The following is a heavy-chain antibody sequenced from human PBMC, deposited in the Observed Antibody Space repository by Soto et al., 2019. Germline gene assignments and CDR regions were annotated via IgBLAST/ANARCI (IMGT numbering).Heavy chain of an antibody. V-gene: IGHV6-1*01. Sequence: PSQTLSRTCAISGDNVSSNSAAWNWNRQSPSRGLEWLGRTYYRSKWYNDYAVSVKSRITINPDTSKNQFSLQLNSVTPEDTAVYSCARQVGLGRVFDYWGQGTLVTVSS. D-gene: IGHD2-15*01. CDR2: TYYRSKWYN. J-gene: IGHJ4*02. CDR1: GDNVSSNSAA. CDR3: ARQVGLGRVFDY.